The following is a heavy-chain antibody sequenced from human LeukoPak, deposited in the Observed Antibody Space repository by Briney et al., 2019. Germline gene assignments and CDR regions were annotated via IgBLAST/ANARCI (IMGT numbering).Heavy chain of an antibody. D-gene: IGHD6-13*01. CDR3: ARVAYSSTWYIDY. CDR1: GFTFSSYW. V-gene: IGHV3-74*01. Sequence: PGGPLRLSCAASGFTFSSYWMHWVRQVPGKGLVWVSRINSDGSSTTYADSVKGRFTISRDNAKNTLYLQMNSLRGEDTAVYYCARVAYSSTWYIDYWGQGTLVTVSS. J-gene: IGHJ4*02. CDR2: INSDGSST.